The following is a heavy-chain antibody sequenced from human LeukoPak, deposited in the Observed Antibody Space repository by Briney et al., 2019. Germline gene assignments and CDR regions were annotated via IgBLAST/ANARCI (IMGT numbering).Heavy chain of an antibody. CDR3: ARDMPVAGTDDAFDI. CDR1: GFTVSTNY. V-gene: IGHV3-53*01. D-gene: IGHD6-19*01. Sequence: GGPLRLSCAASGFTVSTNYINWVRQAPGKGLEWVSVIYSDGSTYYADSVKGRFTISRDNSKNTLYLQMNSLRAEDTAVYYCARDMPVAGTDDAFDIWGQGTMVTVSS. CDR2: IYSDGST. J-gene: IGHJ3*02.